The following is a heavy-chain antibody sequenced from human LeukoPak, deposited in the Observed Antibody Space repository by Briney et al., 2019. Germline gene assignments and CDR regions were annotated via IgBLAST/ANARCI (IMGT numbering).Heavy chain of an antibody. D-gene: IGHD3-9*01. V-gene: IGHV3-11*01. CDR1: GFTFSDYY. CDR2: ISSSGSTI. CDR3: ARERSPDIFDGSFYSYYGMDV. Sequence: PGGSLRLSCAASGFTFSDYYMSWIRQAPGKGLEWVSYISSSGSTIYNADSVQGRFTISRDNAKNSLYLQMNSLRAEDTAVYYCARERSPDIFDGSFYSYYGMDVWGQGTTVTVSS. J-gene: IGHJ6*02.